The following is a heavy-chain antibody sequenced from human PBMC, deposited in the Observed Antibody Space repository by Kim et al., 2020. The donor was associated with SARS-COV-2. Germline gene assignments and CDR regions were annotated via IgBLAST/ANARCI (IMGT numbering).Heavy chain of an antibody. J-gene: IGHJ4*02. CDR3: VRHDEYSDNSIF. Sequence: GGSLRLSCAASGFTFSGSDIHWVRQASGKGLEWVGRIGSKANSYATVYRVSVRGRFTISRDDLKDMSYLQMTSLKTEDTAVYFCVRHDEYSDNSIFWGQGTLGTVSS. CDR2: IGSKANSYAT. CDR1: GFTFSGSD. D-gene: IGHD5-12*01. V-gene: IGHV3-73*01.